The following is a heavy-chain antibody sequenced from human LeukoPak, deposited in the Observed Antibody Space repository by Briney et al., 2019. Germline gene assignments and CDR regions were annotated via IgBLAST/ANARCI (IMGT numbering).Heavy chain of an antibody. D-gene: IGHD3-10*02. CDR2: ISSSGSTI. Sequence: GGSLRLSCAASGFTLSSYSMNWVRQAPGKGLEWVSAISSSGSTIYYADSMKGRFTISRDNAKNSLYLQMNSLRAEDTAVYYCAELGITMIGGVWGKGTTVTISS. CDR1: GFTLSSYS. V-gene: IGHV3-48*04. CDR3: AELGITMIGGV. J-gene: IGHJ6*04.